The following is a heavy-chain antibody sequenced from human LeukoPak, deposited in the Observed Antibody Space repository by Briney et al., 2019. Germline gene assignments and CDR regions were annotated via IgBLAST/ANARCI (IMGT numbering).Heavy chain of an antibody. D-gene: IGHD2-2*01. V-gene: IGHV3-23*01. CDR2: ISGSGGST. CDR3: AKSLGWVVPAATFYYYGMDV. Sequence: GGSLRLSCAASGFTFSSYAMSWVRQAPGKGLEWVSAISGSGGSTYYADSVKGRFTISRDNSKSTLYLQMNSLRAEDTAVYYCAKSLGWVVPAATFYYYGMDVWGQGTTVTVSS. CDR1: GFTFSSYA. J-gene: IGHJ6*02.